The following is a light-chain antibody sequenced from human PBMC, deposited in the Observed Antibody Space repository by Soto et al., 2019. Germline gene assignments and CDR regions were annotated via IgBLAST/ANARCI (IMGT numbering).Light chain of an antibody. CDR3: QVWDNSLVL. J-gene: IGLJ2*01. Sequence: SYELTQPPSLSVAPGQTATITCGGNNIGGKNVHWYQRKPGQAPVLVVYDDSDRPSGIPERLSGSNSGNTATLTISRVEAGDEADYFCQVWDNSLVLFGGGTKLTVL. V-gene: IGLV3-21*02. CDR2: DDS. CDR1: NIGGKN.